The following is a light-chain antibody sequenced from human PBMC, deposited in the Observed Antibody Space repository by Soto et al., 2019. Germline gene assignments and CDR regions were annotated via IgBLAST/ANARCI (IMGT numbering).Light chain of an antibody. CDR1: SSNIGAGYD. Sequence: QSVLTQPPSVSGAPGQRVTISCTGSSSNIGAGYDVHWYQQLPGTAPKLLIYGNNNRPSGVPDRFSGSKSGTSASLAITGLQAEDGADYYCQSYDNSLSGSYVFGTGTKLTVL. V-gene: IGLV1-40*01. CDR3: QSYDNSLSGSYV. CDR2: GNN. J-gene: IGLJ1*01.